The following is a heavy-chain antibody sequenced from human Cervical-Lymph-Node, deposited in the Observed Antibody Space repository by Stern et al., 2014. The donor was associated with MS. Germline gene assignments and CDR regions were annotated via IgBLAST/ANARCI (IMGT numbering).Heavy chain of an antibody. J-gene: IGHJ5*02. CDR3: TRDSGTLGASTWFDP. CDR2: ILNNGDS. V-gene: IGHV4-59*01. Sequence: QVQLQESGPGLVKPSETLSLTCTVSGGSISNKFWSWIRQRPGKGLEWIGDILNNGDSRQNPSLKSRVAISMDTSRNQFSLRLRSVTAADTAIYYCTRDSGTLGASTWFDPWGQGTLVTVSS. CDR1: GGSISNKF. D-gene: IGHD1-26*01.